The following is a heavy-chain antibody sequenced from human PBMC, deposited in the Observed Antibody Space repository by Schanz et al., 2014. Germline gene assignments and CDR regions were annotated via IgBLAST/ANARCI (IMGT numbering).Heavy chain of an antibody. D-gene: IGHD3-16*01. V-gene: IGHV4-59*13. CDR3: ARVGRNSYGFTSRFDA. CDR2: IAYSGST. Sequence: QVQLQESGPGQVRPSETLSLTCTVSGSDIRGFHWSWIRQSPVKGLEWIGYIAYSGSTNYNPSLQSRVTSALDTSQSQFSLRLTSVSSADTAMYYCARVGRNSYGFTSRFDAWGQGTLVAVSS. J-gene: IGHJ5*02. CDR1: GSDIRGFH.